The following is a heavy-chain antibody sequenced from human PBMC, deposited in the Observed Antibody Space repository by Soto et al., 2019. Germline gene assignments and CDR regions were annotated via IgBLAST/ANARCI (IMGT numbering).Heavy chain of an antibody. CDR2: ITTDKGKT. J-gene: IGHJ4*02. V-gene: IGHV1-18*01. CDR1: GYTFTSYG. Sequence: ASVKVSCKASGYTFTSYGISWVRQAPGQGLEWMGWITTDKGKTTYAQKFQGRVTMTTDTSTSTAYMELRSLRSDDTAVYYCANRSPAFDYWGQRTLVTVSS. CDR3: ANRSPAFDY.